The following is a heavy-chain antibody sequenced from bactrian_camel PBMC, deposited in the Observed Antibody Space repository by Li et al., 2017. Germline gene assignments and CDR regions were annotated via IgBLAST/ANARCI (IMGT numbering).Heavy chain of an antibody. D-gene: IGHD8*01. CDR2: INRTGTT. J-gene: IGHJ4*01. CDR3: AAKRIVNEGWSF. V-gene: IGHV3S53*01. Sequence: HVQLVESGGGSVQAGGSLRLSCATSGNTVCMGWFRQAPGKDRERVATINRTGTTTYADDVKGRFAISTNKAKNTLYLQMNSLKPEDTAMYYCAAKRIVNEGWSFWGQGTQVTVS. CDR1: GNTVC.